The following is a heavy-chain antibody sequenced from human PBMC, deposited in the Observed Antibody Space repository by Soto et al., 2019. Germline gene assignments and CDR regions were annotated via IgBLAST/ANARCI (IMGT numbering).Heavy chain of an antibody. CDR2: MSYDGTTT. CDR1: GFSFSKYG. CDR3: AKGKDTAAVQDA. Sequence: GGSLRLSCACSGFSFSKYGMHWVRQAPGKGLEWVAVMSYDGTTTYYGDSVKGRFTIARDNSRSTLFLQMNSLRPDDTAVYFCAKGKDTAAVQDAWGQGTLVTVSS. V-gene: IGHV3-30*18. D-gene: IGHD6-25*01. J-gene: IGHJ5*02.